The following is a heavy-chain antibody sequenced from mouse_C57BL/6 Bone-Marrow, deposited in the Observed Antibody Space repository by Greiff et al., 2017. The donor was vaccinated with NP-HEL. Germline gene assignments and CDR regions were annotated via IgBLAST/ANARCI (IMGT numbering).Heavy chain of an antibody. CDR2: IYPGDGDT. CDR1: GYAFSSSW. Sequence: QVQLQQSGPELVKPGASVKISCKASGYAFSSSWMNWVKQRPGKGLEWIGRIYPGDGDTNYNGKFKGKATLTADKSSSTAYMQLSSLTSEDSAVYFCARKGWLLRWYYFDYWGQGTTLTVSS. CDR3: ARKGWLLRWYYFDY. J-gene: IGHJ2*01. D-gene: IGHD2-3*01. V-gene: IGHV1-82*01.